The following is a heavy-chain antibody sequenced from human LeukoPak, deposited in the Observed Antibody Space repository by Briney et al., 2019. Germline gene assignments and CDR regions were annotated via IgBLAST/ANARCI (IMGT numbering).Heavy chain of an antibody. Sequence: SETLSLTCTVSGGSISSYYWSWIRQPAGKGLEWVGHIYTSGNTNYNPSLKSRVTMSVDTSKNQFSLKLRSVTAADTAVYYCARDGYYFDSSGYYFWGQGTTVTVSS. V-gene: IGHV4-4*07. CDR1: GGSISSYY. CDR2: IYTSGNT. CDR3: ARDGYYFDSSGYYF. D-gene: IGHD3-22*01. J-gene: IGHJ6*02.